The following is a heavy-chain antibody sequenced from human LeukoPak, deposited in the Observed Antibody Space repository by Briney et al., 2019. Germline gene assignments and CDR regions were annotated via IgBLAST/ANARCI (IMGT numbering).Heavy chain of an antibody. CDR2: ISHSGST. V-gene: IGHV4-34*01. CDR1: GGSFSGYY. J-gene: IGHJ4*02. CDR3: ERGGHSSSWRIDY. D-gene: IGHD6-6*01. Sequence: SETLSLTCAVYGGSFSGYYWSWIRQPPGKGLEWIGDISHSGSTNYNPSLKSRVTISVDTSKNQFSLNLSSVTAADTAVYYCERGGHSSSWRIDYWGQGTLVTVSS.